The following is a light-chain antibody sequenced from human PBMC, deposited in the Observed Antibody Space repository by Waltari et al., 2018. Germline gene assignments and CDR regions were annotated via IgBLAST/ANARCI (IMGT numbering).Light chain of an antibody. CDR2: KNN. J-gene: IGLJ2*01. V-gene: IGLV1-47*01. Sequence: LTQPPSASGTPGQRVTISCSGSSSNIGNNYVYWYRQLPGTAPKLLIYKNNQRPSGVPDRFSGSKSGTSASLAISGLRSEDEAEYYCAAWDDSLSGVVFCGGTKLTVL. CDR1: SSNIGNNY. CDR3: AAWDDSLSGVV.